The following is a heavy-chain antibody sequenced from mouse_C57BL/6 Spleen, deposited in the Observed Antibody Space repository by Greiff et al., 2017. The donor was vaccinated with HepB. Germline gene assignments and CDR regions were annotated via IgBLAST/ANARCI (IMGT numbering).Heavy chain of an antibody. J-gene: IGHJ1*03. Sequence: QVQLQQPGAELVRPGTSVKLSCKASGYTFTSYWMHWVKQRPGQGLEWIGVIDPSDSYTNYNQKFKGKATLTVDTSSSTAYMQLSSLTSEDSAVYYCAAGVITTVVDPYWYFDVWGTGTTVTVSS. CDR3: AAGVITTVVDPYWYFDV. V-gene: IGHV1-59*01. CDR2: IDPSDSYT. D-gene: IGHD1-1*01. CDR1: GYTFTSYW.